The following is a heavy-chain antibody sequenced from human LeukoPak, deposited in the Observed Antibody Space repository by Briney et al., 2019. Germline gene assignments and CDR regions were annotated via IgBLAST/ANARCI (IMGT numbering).Heavy chain of an antibody. J-gene: IGHJ6*02. D-gene: IGHD3-10*01. V-gene: IGHV1-69*13. CDR3: ARTMVRGVMPYYYYYSMDV. CDR1: GGTFSSYA. CDR2: IIPIFGTA. Sequence: SVKVSCKASGGTFSSYAISWVRQAPGQGLEWMGGIIPIFGTANYAQKFQGRVTITADESTSTAYMELSSLRSEDTAVYYCARTMVRGVMPYYYYYSMDVWGQGTTVTVSS.